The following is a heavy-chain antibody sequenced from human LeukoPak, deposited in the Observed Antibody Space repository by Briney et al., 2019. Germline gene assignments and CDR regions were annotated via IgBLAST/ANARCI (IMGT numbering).Heavy chain of an antibody. CDR1: GFTFSSYW. V-gene: IGHV3-74*01. D-gene: IGHD3-3*01. J-gene: IGHJ6*02. Sequence: GGSLRLSCAASGFTFSSYWMHWVRQAPGKGLVWVSRINSDGSSTSYADSVKGRFTISRDNAKNTLYLQMNSLRAEDTAAYYCAREGGYDFWSGLGASYYYYGMDVWGQGTTVTVSS. CDR2: INSDGSST. CDR3: AREGGYDFWSGLGASYYYYGMDV.